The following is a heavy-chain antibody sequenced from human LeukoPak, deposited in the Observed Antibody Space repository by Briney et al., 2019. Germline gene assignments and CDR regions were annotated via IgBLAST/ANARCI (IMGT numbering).Heavy chain of an antibody. CDR2: INPNSGGT. CDR3: ARATEQLGRRTNWFDP. J-gene: IGHJ5*02. CDR1: GYTFTCYY. D-gene: IGHD6-6*01. V-gene: IGHV1-2*06. Sequence: ASVKVSCKASGYTFTCYYMHWVRQAPGQGLEWMGRINPNSGGTNYAQKFQGRVTMTRDTSISTAYMELSRLRSDDTAVYYCARATEQLGRRTNWFDPWGQGTLVTVSS.